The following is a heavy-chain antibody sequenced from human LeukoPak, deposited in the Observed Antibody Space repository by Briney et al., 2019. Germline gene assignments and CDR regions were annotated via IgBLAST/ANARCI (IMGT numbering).Heavy chain of an antibody. CDR2: INSDGSST. D-gene: IGHD5-24*01. V-gene: IGHV3-74*01. J-gene: IGHJ3*02. Sequence: PGGSLRLSCAASGFTFSSYWMHWVRQAPGKGLVWVSRINSDGSSTSYADSVKGRFTISRDNAKNSLYLQMNSLRAEDTALYYCARSEMATIRGIYAFDIWGQGTMVTVSS. CDR3: ARSEMATIRGIYAFDI. CDR1: GFTFSSYW.